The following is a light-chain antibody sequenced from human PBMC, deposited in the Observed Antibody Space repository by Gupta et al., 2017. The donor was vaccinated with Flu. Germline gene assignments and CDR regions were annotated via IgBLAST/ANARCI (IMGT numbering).Light chain of an antibody. V-gene: IGKV1-5*03. CDR2: KAS. CDR3: QHENSSPWT. CDR1: QSISRW. Sequence: DIQMTHSPSTLSASVGDRVTITCRASQSISRWLDWYQQKPGKAPKLLIYKASRGESGVPSRFSGSGSGTEFTLTISSRQPEDFASYYCQHENSSPWTFGQGTXVEIK. J-gene: IGKJ1*01.